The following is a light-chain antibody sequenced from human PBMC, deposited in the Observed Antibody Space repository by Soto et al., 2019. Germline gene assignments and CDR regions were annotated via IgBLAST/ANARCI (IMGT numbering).Light chain of an antibody. Sequence: LTQPPSASGTPGQRVTISCSGSSSNIGSNTVNWYQQLPGTAPKLLIYSNNQRPSGVPDRFSGSKSGTSASLAISGLQSEDEADYYCAAWDDSLNAFYVFGTGTKGTVL. CDR1: SSNIGSNT. CDR3: AAWDDSLNAFYV. CDR2: SNN. J-gene: IGLJ1*01. V-gene: IGLV1-44*01.